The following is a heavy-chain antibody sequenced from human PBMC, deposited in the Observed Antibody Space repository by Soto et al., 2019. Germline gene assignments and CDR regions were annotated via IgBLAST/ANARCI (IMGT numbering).Heavy chain of an antibody. Sequence: ASVKVSCKASGYTFTNNDVSWVRQATGQGLEWMGWMNPGSGDTGYAQKFQGRVTMTRDISIATAYMELNSLTSEDTGIYYCARMESFGSLNWFDPWGQGTLVTVSS. CDR2: MNPGSGDT. D-gene: IGHD5-18*01. CDR3: ARMESFGSLNWFDP. J-gene: IGHJ5*02. V-gene: IGHV1-8*02. CDR1: GYTFTNND.